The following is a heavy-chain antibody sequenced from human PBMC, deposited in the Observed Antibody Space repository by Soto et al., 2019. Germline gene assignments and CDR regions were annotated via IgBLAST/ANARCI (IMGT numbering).Heavy chain of an antibody. D-gene: IGHD6-6*01. V-gene: IGHV3-21*01. CDR3: ARGIAARPGELNYYYMDV. CDR1: GFTFSSYS. CDR2: ISSSSSYI. Sequence: PGGSLRLSCAASGFTFSSYSMNWVRQAPGKGLEWVSSISSSSSYIYYADSVKGRFTISRDNAENSLYLQMNSLRAEDTAVYYCARGIAARPGELNYYYMDVWGKGTTVTVSS. J-gene: IGHJ6*03.